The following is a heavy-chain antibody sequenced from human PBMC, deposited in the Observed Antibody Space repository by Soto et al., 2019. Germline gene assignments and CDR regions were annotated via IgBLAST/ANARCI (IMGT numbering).Heavy chain of an antibody. CDR1: GLTFSNVW. D-gene: IGHD5-18*01. J-gene: IGHJ4*02. Sequence: EVQLVESGGGSVKPGGSLRLSCAASGLTFSNVWMTWVRQAPGKGLEWVGRIKSKSDGETADVAAHVKGRFTISRDDSRNKVFLEMNSLKSEDTALYYCAITAMINRDSSTSFDYWGRGTQVTVSS. V-gene: IGHV3-15*01. CDR2: IKSKSDGETA. CDR3: AITAMINRDSSTSFDY.